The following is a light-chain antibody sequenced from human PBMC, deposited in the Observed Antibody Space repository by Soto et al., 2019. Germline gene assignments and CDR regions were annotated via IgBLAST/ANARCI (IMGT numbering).Light chain of an antibody. CDR3: QPGYNLLT. CDR1: QSVSSSY. CDR2: GAS. J-gene: IGKJ4*01. Sequence: PGERVTLSCRASQSVSSSYLTWYQQKPGQAPRLLIYGASTRATSIQARFSGSGSGTDFTLTISSLQPEDFAVYYCQPGYNLLTFGGGNKVEIK. V-gene: IGKV3D-7*01.